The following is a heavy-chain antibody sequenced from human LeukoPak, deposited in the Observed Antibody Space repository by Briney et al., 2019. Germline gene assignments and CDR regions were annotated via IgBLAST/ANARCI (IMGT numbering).Heavy chain of an antibody. CDR2: IYYSGST. CDR1: GGSISSYY. V-gene: IGHV4-59*01. J-gene: IGHJ4*02. D-gene: IGHD6-13*01. CDR3: AREMVAAAGTVYFDY. Sequence: SETLSLTCTVSGGSISSYYWSWIRQPPGKGLEWIGYIYYSGSTNYNPSLKSRVTISVDTSKNQFSLKLSSVTAADTAVYYCAREMVAAAGTVYFDYWGQGTLVTVSS.